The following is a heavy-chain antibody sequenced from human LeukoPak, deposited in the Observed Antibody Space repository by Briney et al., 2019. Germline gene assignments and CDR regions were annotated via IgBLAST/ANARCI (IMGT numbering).Heavy chain of an antibody. V-gene: IGHV3-33*03. CDR1: GFSFSNHG. J-gene: IGHJ4*02. CDR3: AKPTWGSGSFLIDF. Sequence: PGRALRLSCVTSGFSFSNHGMHWVRQAPGRGLEGVAVIWNDGSYEHYTDSVKGRFTISRDNSKNTLFLQLNSLRPEDTAVYYCAKPTWGSGSFLIDFWGQGTLVTVSS. D-gene: IGHD1-26*01. CDR2: IWNDGSYE.